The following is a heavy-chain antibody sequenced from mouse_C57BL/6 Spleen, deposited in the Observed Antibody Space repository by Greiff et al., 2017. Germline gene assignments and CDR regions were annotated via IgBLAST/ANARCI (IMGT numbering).Heavy chain of an antibody. D-gene: IGHD2-3*01. Sequence: DVQLQESGGGLVQPGGSMKLSCVASGFTFSNYWMNWVRQSPEKGLEWVAQIRLKSDNYATHYAESVKGRFTISRDDSKSSVYLQMNNLRADDTGIYYCTDYDGYIWYFDGWGTGTTVTVSS. CDR1: GFTFSNYW. CDR2: IRLKSDNYAT. V-gene: IGHV6-3*01. J-gene: IGHJ1*03. CDR3: TDYDGYIWYFDG.